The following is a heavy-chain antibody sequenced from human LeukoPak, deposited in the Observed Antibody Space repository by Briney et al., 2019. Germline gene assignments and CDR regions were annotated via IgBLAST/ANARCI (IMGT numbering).Heavy chain of an antibody. CDR1: GFTFSSHS. CDR3: ARDTGVRYFDWLPLDY. CDR2: IISSSSYI. V-gene: IGHV3-21*01. Sequence: GGSLRLSCAASGFTFSSHSMNWVRQAPGKGLEWVSSIISSSSYIYYADSVKGRFTISRDNAKNSLYLQMNSLRAEDTAVYYCARDTGVRYFDWLPLDYWGQGTLVTVSS. J-gene: IGHJ4*02. D-gene: IGHD3-9*01.